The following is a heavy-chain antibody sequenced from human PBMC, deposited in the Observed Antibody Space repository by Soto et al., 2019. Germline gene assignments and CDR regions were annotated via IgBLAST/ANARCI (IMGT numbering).Heavy chain of an antibody. CDR1: GFTFSDSY. CDR2: ISSSGSLI. Sequence: GGSLRLSCAASGFTFSDSYMSWVRQAPGKGLEWISYISSSGSLIYYADSVKGRFTISRDNANNALYLQMNSLSVEDTAVYYCARDPRLDNETVYMYVWSQGKTVSVSS. J-gene: IGHJ6*02. V-gene: IGHV3-11*01. CDR3: ARDPRLDNETVYMYV. D-gene: IGHD4-17*01.